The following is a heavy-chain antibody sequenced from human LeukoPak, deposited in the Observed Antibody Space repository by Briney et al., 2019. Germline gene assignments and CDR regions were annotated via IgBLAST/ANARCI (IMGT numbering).Heavy chain of an antibody. CDR3: ARDGTSLGAQFDY. V-gene: IGHV3-21*01. CDR2: ISTGSTYI. D-gene: IGHD1-26*01. Sequence: ETLSLTCTVSGGSINSNSDYWGWVRQAPGKGLEWVSSISTGSTYIYYADSVKGRFTISRDNAKNSLYLQMNSLRAEDTAVYYCARDGTSLGAQFDYWGQGTLVTVSS. CDR1: GGSINSNSDY. J-gene: IGHJ4*02.